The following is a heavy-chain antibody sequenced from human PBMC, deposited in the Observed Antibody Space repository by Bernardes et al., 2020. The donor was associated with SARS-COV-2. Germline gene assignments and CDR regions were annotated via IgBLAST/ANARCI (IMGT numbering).Heavy chain of an antibody. Sequence: SGPTLVKPTQTLTLTCTFSGFSLSTSGVGVGWIRQPPGKALEWLALIYWDDDKRYSPSLKSRLTITKDTSKNQVVLTMTNMDLRSLRSDDTAVYYCARESTPGLRAIGYWGQGTLVTVSS. CDR2: IYWDDDK. V-gene: IGHV2-5*02. CDR3: AVYYCARESTPGLRAIGY. J-gene: IGHJ4*02. D-gene: IGHD2-21*01. CDR1: GFSLSTSGVG.